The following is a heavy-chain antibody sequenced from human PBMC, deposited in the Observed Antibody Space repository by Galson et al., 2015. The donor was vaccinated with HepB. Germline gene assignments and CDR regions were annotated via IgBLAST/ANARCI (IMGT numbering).Heavy chain of an antibody. CDR3: AGILAGSSGYN. CDR2: IWPDGSYK. CDR1: GFTFNTYG. J-gene: IGHJ4*02. D-gene: IGHD6-19*01. Sequence: SLRLSCAASGFTFNTYGMHWVRQAPGKGLEWVAVIWPDGSYKDYADSVKGRFTISRDNPKNTLYLEMNSLRAEDTAVYYCAGILAGSSGYNWGQGTLVTVSP. V-gene: IGHV3-33*01.